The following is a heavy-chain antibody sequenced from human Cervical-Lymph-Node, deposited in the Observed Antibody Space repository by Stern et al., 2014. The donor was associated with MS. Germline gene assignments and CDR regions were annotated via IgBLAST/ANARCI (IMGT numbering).Heavy chain of an antibody. V-gene: IGHV3-49*05. CDR1: GFTFGDHV. J-gene: IGHJ4*01. D-gene: IGHD3-3*01. CDR2: VRTKTYGETT. CDR3: TLQDSSTWFGYY. Sequence: EVQLEESGGALVKPGRSLTLSCTGSGFTFGDHVMSWFRQAPGKGLDWVGLVRTKTYGETTEYATSVKGRFTISRDDSESVAYLQMNSLKTEDTAVYYCTLQDSSTWFGYYWGPGTLVSVSS.